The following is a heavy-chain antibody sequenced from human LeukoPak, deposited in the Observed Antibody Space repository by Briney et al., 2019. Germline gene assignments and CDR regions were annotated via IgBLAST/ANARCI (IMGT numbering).Heavy chain of an antibody. Sequence: ASVKVSCKASGYTFTSYGISWVRQAPGQGLEWMGWISAYNGNTNYAQKLQGRVTMTTDTSTSTAYMELRSLRSDDTAVYYCARPPHGRIYYYMDVWGKGTTVTVSS. D-gene: IGHD1-14*01. CDR2: ISAYNGNT. J-gene: IGHJ6*03. V-gene: IGHV1-18*01. CDR3: ARPPHGRIYYYMDV. CDR1: GYTFTSYG.